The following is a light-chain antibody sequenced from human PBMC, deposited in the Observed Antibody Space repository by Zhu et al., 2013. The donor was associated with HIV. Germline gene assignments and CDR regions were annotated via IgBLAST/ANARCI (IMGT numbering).Light chain of an antibody. V-gene: IGKV1-5*03. J-gene: IGKJ4*01. CDR3: QQYDSYSLT. Sequence: DIQMTQSPSSLSASVGDRVTITCLASQSISTWLAWYQQKPGKAPKLLIYKTSTLESGVPSRFSSSGTGTEFTLTISSLQPDDVATYYCQQYDSYSLTFGGGTRVEV. CDR1: QSISTW. CDR2: KTS.